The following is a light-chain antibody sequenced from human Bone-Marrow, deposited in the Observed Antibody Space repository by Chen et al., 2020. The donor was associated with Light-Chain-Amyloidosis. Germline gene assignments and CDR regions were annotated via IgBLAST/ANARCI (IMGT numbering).Light chain of an antibody. Sequence: QSALTQPASVSGSPGQSITISCTGTSSDVGGDNHVSWYQQHPDKAPKLLIYEVTNRPSWVPERFCGSKSDNTASLAISGLQTEDEADYFCSSYTITNTLVFGSGTRVTVL. CDR3: SSYTITNTLV. J-gene: IGLJ1*01. V-gene: IGLV2-14*01. CDR2: EVT. CDR1: SSDVGGDNH.